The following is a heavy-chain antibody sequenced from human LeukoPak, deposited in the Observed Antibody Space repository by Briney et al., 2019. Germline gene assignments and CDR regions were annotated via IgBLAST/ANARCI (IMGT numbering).Heavy chain of an antibody. CDR3: ARQVDTTMALPDY. Sequence: ASVKVSCKTSGYTFTSYGVSWVRQAPGQRLEWMGCISTYNYNTNYAQKFRGRVTLTKDTSTSTVYMELRSLRSDDTAIYYCARQVDTTMALPDYWGQGTLVTVSS. V-gene: IGHV1-18*01. CDR2: ISTYNYNT. D-gene: IGHD5-18*01. J-gene: IGHJ4*02. CDR1: GYTFTSYG.